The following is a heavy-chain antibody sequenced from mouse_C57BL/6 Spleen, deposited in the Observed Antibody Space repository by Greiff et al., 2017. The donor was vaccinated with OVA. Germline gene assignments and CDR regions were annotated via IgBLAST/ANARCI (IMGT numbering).Heavy chain of an antibody. J-gene: IGHJ4*01. Sequence: EVQLQQSGPELVKPGASVKMSCKASGYTFTDYNMHWVKQSHGKSLEWIGYINPNNGGTSYNQKFKGKATLTVNKSSSTAYMELRSLTSEDSAVYYCAPITTVVGYAMDYWGQGTSVTVSS. V-gene: IGHV1-22*01. CDR2: INPNNGGT. D-gene: IGHD1-1*01. CDR3: APITTVVGYAMDY. CDR1: GYTFTDYN.